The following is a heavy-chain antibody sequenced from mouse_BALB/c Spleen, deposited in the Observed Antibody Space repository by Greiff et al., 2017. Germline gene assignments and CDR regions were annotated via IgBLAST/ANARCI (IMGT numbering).Heavy chain of an antibody. CDR3: ARSGYYDYDGWYFDV. CDR2: INPSSGYT. D-gene: IGHD2-4*01. Sequence: VQLQQSGAELARPGASVKMSCKASGYTFTSYTMHWVKQRPGQGLEWIGYINPSSGYTNYNQKFKDKATLTADKSSSTAYMQLSSLTSEDSAVYYCARSGYYDYDGWYFDVWGAGTTVTVSS. V-gene: IGHV1-4*01. CDR1: GYTFTSYT. J-gene: IGHJ1*01.